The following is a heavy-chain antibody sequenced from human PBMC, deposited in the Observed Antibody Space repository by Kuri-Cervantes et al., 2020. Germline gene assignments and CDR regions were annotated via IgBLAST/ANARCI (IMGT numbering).Heavy chain of an antibody. CDR2: ISSSSSAI. V-gene: IGHV3-48*04. J-gene: IGHJ4*02. D-gene: IGHD3-22*01. CDR3: AKDNRYYYDSSGPLDY. CDR1: GFTFSSYS. Sequence: GGSLRLSCAASGFTFSSYSMNWVRQAPGKGLEWVSYISSSSSAIYYADSVKGRFTISRDNAKNSLYLQMNSLRAEDTALYYCAKDNRYYYDSSGPLDYRGQGTLVTVSS.